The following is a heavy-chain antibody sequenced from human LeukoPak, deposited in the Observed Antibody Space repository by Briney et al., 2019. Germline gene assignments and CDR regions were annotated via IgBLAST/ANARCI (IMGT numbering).Heavy chain of an antibody. J-gene: IGHJ5*02. CDR3: ATTRTGTGFDP. CDR2: ISGSGGST. V-gene: IGHV3-23*01. CDR1: GFTFSSYA. D-gene: IGHD1-7*01. Sequence: GGSLRLSCAASGFTFSSYAMSWVRQAPGKGLEWVSAISGSGGSTYHADSVKGRFTISRDNSKNTLYLQMNSLRAEDTAVYYCATTRTGTGFDPWGQGTLVTVSS.